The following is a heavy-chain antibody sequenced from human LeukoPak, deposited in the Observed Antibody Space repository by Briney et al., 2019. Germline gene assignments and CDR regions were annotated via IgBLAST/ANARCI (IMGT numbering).Heavy chain of an antibody. J-gene: IGHJ4*02. V-gene: IGHV4-30-2*01. CDR1: GGSISSGGYS. CDR2: IYHSGST. Sequence: SETLSLTCAVSGGSISSGGYSWSWIRQPPGKGLEWIGYIYHSGSTYYNPSLKSRVTISVDRSKNQFSLKLSSVTAADTAVYYCPSQRRRWLYHYFDYWGRETLLTVPS. D-gene: IGHD3-16*02. CDR3: PSQRRRWLYHYFDY.